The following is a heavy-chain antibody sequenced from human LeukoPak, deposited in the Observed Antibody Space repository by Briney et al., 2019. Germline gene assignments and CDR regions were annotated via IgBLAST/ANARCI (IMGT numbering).Heavy chain of an antibody. CDR3: ATSLRFLEWLLY. J-gene: IGHJ4*02. V-gene: IGHV1-46*01. D-gene: IGHD3-3*01. CDR1: GYTFTSYY. Sequence: ASVKVSCTASGYTFTSYYMHWVRQAPVQGLEWMWIINPSGGRTSYAQKFQGGVTMTRDTSTSTVYMELSSLRSEGTAVCYFATSLRFLEWLLYWGQGTLVTVSS. CDR2: INPSGGRT.